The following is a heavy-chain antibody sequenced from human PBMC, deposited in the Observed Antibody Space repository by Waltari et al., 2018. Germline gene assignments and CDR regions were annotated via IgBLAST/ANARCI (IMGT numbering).Heavy chain of an antibody. CDR2: INHSGYT. CDR3: AGEGRASAGTDY. D-gene: IGHD6-13*01. CDR1: CGSFRGYF. J-gene: IGHJ4*02. V-gene: IGHV4-34*02. Sequence: QVHLQQWGAGLLKPSETLSLPCAVPCGSFRGYFWSWFRHPPGQGLECLGEINHSGYTNYTPAIKSRVTISVDTSKNQCSLKVSAVTAADTAVYYCAGEGRASAGTDYWSQGTLVTVSS.